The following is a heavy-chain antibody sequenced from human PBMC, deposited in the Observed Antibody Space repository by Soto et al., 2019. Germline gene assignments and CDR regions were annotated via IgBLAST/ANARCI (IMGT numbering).Heavy chain of an antibody. V-gene: IGHV1-18*01. D-gene: IGHD2-2*01. J-gene: IGHJ5*02. CDR1: GYTFSNYG. CDR3: ARVAPGAEAWFGP. Sequence: GASVKVSCKTSGYTFSNYGITWVRQAPGQPLEWLGWISLYSDGTNYAQKFQGRVSMTTDTSTTTAYMELRSLRSDDTAVYYCARVAPGAEAWFGPWVPGTLVTVSS. CDR2: ISLYSDGT.